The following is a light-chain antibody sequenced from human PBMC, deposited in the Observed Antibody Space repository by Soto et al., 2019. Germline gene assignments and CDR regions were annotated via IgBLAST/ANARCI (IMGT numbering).Light chain of an antibody. J-gene: IGLJ2*01. V-gene: IGLV1-51*01. CDR1: SSNIGNNY. CDR2: DNY. CDR3: ATWDSSLSAVV. Sequence: QSVLTQPPSVSATPGQKVTISCSGSSSNIGNNYVSWYQQFPGAAPKLLIYDNYWRPSGIPDRFSASKSGTSATLGITGLQTGDEADYSCATWDSSLSAVVVGGGTQLTVL.